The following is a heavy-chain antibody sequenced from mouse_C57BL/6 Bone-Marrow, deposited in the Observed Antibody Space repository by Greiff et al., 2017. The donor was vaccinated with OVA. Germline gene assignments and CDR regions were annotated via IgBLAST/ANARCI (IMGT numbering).Heavy chain of an antibody. CDR3: ARAYSNYEDY. CDR1: GYTFTSYW. CDR2: IHPNSGST. J-gene: IGHJ2*01. V-gene: IGHV1-64*01. Sequence: VQLQQSGAELVKPGASVKLSCKASGYTFTSYWMHWVKQRPGQGLEWIGMIHPNSGSTNYNEKFKSKATLTVDKSSSTAYMQLSSLTSEDSAVYYCARAYSNYEDYWGQGTTLTVSS. D-gene: IGHD2-5*01.